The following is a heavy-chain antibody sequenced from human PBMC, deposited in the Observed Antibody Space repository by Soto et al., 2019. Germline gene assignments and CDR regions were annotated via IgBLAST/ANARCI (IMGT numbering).Heavy chain of an antibody. D-gene: IGHD1-1*01. V-gene: IGHV1-3*01. J-gene: IGHJ5*02. CDR3: SKNGTTWFAA. CDR1: GYTFTSYA. CDR2: INAGNGNT. Sequence: ASVKVSCKASGYTFTSYAMHWVRQAPGQRLEWMGWINAGNGNTKYSQKFQGRVIMTADTFTSTSYMELRGLRSDDTAMYYCSKNGTTWFAAWGQGTLVTVSS.